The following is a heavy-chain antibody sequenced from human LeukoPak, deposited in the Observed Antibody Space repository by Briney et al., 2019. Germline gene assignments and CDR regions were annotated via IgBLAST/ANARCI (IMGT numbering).Heavy chain of an antibody. CDR1: GGTFSSYA. D-gene: IGHD1-7*01. CDR3: ARGLELALSSAFGI. CDR2: IIPIFGTA. V-gene: IGHV1-69*05. J-gene: IGHJ3*02. Sequence: ASVKVSCKASGGTFSSYAISWVRQAPGQGLEWMGGIIPIFGTANYAQKFQGRVTITTDESTSTAYMELSSLRSEDTAVYYCARGLELALSSAFGIWGQGTMVTVSS.